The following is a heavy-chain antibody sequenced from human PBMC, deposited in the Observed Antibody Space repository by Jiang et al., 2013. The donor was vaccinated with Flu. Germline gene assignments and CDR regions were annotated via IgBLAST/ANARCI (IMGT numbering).Heavy chain of an antibody. CDR2: IYYSGST. CDR1: GGSISSSSYY. J-gene: IGHJ4*02. V-gene: IGHV4-39*07. Sequence: TLSLTCTVSGGSISSSSYYWGWIRQPPRKGLEWIGSIYYSGSTYYNPSLKSRVTISVDTSKNQFSLKLSSVTAADTAVYYCAREATENRELDYWGQGTLVTVSS. D-gene: IGHD3-10*01. CDR3: AREATENRELDY.